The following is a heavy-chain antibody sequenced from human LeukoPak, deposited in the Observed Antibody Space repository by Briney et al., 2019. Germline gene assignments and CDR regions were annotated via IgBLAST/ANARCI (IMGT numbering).Heavy chain of an antibody. J-gene: IGHJ4*02. CDR2: IYYSGST. CDR3: ARDRAWVYDYVWGSYRYTGGFDY. Sequence: SETLSLTCTVSGGSISSSSYYWGWIRQPPGKGLEWIGSIYYSGSTYYNPSLKSRVTISVDTSKNQFSLKLSSVTAADTAVYYCARDRAWVYDYVWGSYRYTGGFDYWGQGTLVTVSS. D-gene: IGHD3-16*02. CDR1: GGSISSSSYY. V-gene: IGHV4-39*02.